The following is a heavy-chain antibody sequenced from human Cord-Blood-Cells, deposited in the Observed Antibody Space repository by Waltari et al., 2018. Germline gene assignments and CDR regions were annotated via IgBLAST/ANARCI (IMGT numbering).Heavy chain of an antibody. CDR1: GFTFSSYG. CDR3: AKDLDYGSGSYYVPYYCYYGMDV. J-gene: IGHJ6*02. Sequence: QVQLVESGGGVVQPGRSLRLSCAASGFTFSSYGMHWVRQAPGKGLEWVAVISYDGSNKYYAESVKGRFTISRDNSKNTLYLQMNSLRAEDTAVYYCAKDLDYGSGSYYVPYYCYYGMDVWGQGTTVTVSS. V-gene: IGHV3-30*18. CDR2: ISYDGSNK. D-gene: IGHD3-10*01.